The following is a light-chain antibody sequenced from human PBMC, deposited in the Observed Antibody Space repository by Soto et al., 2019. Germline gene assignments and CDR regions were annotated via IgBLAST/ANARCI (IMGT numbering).Light chain of an antibody. J-gene: IGKJ1*01. CDR1: QSVSSSD. CDR3: QQYGSLPRT. Sequence: EIVLTQSPGTLSLSPGERATLSCRASQSVSSSDLAWYQQKPGQAPSLLIYGASSRATGIPDMFSGSGSGTDFTLTISRLEPEDFAVYYCQQYGSLPRTFGQGTKVEIK. CDR2: GAS. V-gene: IGKV3-20*01.